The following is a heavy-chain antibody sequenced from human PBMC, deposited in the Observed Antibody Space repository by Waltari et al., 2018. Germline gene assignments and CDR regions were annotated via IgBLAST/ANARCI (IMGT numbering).Heavy chain of an antibody. Sequence: QVQLQASGPGLVKPSETLSLTCTVSGGSLSSYYLSWVRQPPGKGLEWIGYIYYSGSTNYNPSLKSRVSISVDSSKNQFSLKLNSVTAADTAVYFWARGGDGYIPFDYWGQGTLVTVSS. CDR3: ARGGDGYIPFDY. CDR2: IYYSGST. CDR1: GGSLSSYY. V-gene: IGHV4-59*01. D-gene: IGHD5-12*01. J-gene: IGHJ4*02.